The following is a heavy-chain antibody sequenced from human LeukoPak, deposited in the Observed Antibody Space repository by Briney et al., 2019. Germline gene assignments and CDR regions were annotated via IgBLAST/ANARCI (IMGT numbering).Heavy chain of an antibody. CDR2: ISSSSSYI. D-gene: IGHD3-22*01. Sequence: GGSLRLSCAASGFTFSSYSVNWVRQAPGKGLEWVSSISSSSSYIYYADSVKGRFTISRDNAKNSLYLQMNSLRAEDTAVYYCARVPQGDYYDSSGYYADWGQGTLVTVSS. CDR1: GFTFSSYS. J-gene: IGHJ4*02. V-gene: IGHV3-21*01. CDR3: ARVPQGDYYDSSGYYAD.